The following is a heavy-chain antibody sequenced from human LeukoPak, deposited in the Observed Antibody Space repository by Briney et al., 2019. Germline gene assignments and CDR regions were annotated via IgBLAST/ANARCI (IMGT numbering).Heavy chain of an antibody. Sequence: GGSLRLSCAASGFTFSDYYMSWIRQAPGRGLEWVSYISGSGSTIYYADSVKGRFTISRDNAKNSLYLQMNSLRAEDTAVYYCARDLDYGVYADYWGQGTLVTVSS. CDR1: GFTFSDYY. CDR3: ARDLDYGVYADY. D-gene: IGHD4-17*01. J-gene: IGHJ4*02. V-gene: IGHV3-11*01. CDR2: ISGSGSTI.